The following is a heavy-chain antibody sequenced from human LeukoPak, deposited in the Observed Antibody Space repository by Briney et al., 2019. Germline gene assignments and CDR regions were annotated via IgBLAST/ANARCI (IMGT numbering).Heavy chain of an antibody. J-gene: IGHJ4*02. CDR2: ISGSGGST. Sequence: GGSLRLSCAASGFTFSSYAMSWVRQAPGKGLEWVSAISGSGGSTYYADSVKGRFTISRDNSKNTLYLQMNSLRAEETAVYYCAADIVVVPAASSGFDYWGQGTLVTVSS. CDR1: GFTFSSYA. CDR3: AADIVVVPAASSGFDY. D-gene: IGHD2-2*01. V-gene: IGHV3-23*01.